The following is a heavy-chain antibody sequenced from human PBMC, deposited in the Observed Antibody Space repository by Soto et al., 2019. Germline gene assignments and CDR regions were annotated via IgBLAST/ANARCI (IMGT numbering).Heavy chain of an antibody. V-gene: IGHV3-23*01. D-gene: IGHD2-2*01. CDR1: GFTFSSYA. CDR2: ISGSGGST. CDR3: AKGGPVVPAAMLAGYSYGTTDYYYYYYMDV. J-gene: IGHJ6*03. Sequence: GGSLRLSCAASGFTFSSYAMSWVRQAPGKGLEWVSAISGSGGSTYYADSVKGRFTISRDNSKNTLYLQMNSLRAEDTAVYYCAKGGPVVPAAMLAGYSYGTTDYYYYYYMDVWGKGTTVTVSS.